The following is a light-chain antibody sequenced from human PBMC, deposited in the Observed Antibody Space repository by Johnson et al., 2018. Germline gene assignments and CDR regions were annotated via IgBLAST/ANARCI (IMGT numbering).Light chain of an antibody. CDR1: SSNIGNNY. CDR3: GTWDSSLMGSYV. CDR2: ENN. J-gene: IGLJ1*01. V-gene: IGLV1-51*02. Sequence: QSVLTQPPSVSAAPGQKVTISCSGSSSNIGNNYVSWYQQLPGAIPKLLIYENNKRPSGIPDRFSGSKSGTSATLGITGLQTGDDADYYCGTWDSSLMGSYVFGTGTKVTVL.